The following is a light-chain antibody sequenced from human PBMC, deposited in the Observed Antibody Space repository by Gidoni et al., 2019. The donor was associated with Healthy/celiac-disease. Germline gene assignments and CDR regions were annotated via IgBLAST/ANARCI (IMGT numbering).Light chain of an antibody. Sequence: EIVLTQSPATLSLSPGERATLSCRASQRVSSYSAWYQQKPGQAPRLLIYDASNRATGIPARFSGSGSGTDFTLTISSLEPEDFAVYYCQQRRTFGGGTKVEIK. CDR3: QQRRT. J-gene: IGKJ4*01. CDR2: DAS. CDR1: QRVSSY. V-gene: IGKV3-11*01.